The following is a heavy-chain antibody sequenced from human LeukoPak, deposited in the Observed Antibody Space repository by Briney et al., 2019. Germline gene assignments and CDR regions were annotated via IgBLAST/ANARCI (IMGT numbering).Heavy chain of an antibody. D-gene: IGHD1-26*01. Sequence: SETLSLTCTVSGGSISSGDYYWSWIRQPPGKGLEWIGYIYYSGSTYYNPSLKSRVTISVDTSKNQFSLKLSSVTAADTAVYYCARGRSNYYYMDVWAKGPRSPSP. CDR3: ARGRSNYYYMDV. V-gene: IGHV4-30-4*08. CDR2: IYYSGST. J-gene: IGHJ6*03. CDR1: GGSISSGDYY.